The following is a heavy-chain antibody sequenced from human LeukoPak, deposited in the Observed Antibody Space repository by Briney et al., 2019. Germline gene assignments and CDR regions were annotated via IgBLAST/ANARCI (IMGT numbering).Heavy chain of an antibody. D-gene: IGHD2-8*01. CDR3: AKGYTNGVNQEVWLDP. CDR2: MYYTGNT. Sequence: PSETLSLTCTVSGGSISSRSYSWGWICQPPGKGLEWIGSMYYTGNTDYNPSLKSRLTMSVDTFKNQFSLKLSSVTAADMAVYFCAKGYTNGVNQEVWLDPWGQGTLVTVSS. CDR1: GGSISSRSYS. V-gene: IGHV4-39*07. J-gene: IGHJ5*02.